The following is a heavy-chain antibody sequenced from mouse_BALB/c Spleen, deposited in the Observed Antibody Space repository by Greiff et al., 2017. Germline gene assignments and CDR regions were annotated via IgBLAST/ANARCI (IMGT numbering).Heavy chain of an antibody. CDR1: GFTFSSYG. D-gene: IGHD2-4*01. J-gene: IGHJ4*01. V-gene: IGHV5-6*01. Sequence: EVHLVESGGDLVKPGGSLKLSCAASGFTFSSYGMSWVRQTPDKRLEWVATISSGGSYTYYPDSVKGRFTISRDNAKNTLYLQMSSLKSEDTAMYYCARRKYDYDDDYAMDYWGQGTSVTVSS. CDR2: ISSGGSYT. CDR3: ARRKYDYDDDYAMDY.